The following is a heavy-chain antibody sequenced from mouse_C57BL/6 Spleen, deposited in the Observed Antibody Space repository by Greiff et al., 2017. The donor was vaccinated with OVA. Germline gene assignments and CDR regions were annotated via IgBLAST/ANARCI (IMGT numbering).Heavy chain of an antibody. CDR3: ARYYYGCAMDY. D-gene: IGHD1-2*01. CDR2: ISSGSSTI. CDR1: GFTFSDYG. Sequence: EVKLQESGGGLVKPGGSLKLSCAASGFTFSDYGMHWVRQAPETGLEWVAYISSGSSTIYYADTVKGRFTSSRDKAKNTLFLRMTSLRSEDTAMYYCARYYYGCAMDYWGQGTSVTVSS. V-gene: IGHV5-17*01. J-gene: IGHJ4*01.